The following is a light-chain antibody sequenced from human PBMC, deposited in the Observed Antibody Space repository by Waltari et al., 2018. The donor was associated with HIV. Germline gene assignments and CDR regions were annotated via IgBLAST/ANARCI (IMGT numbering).Light chain of an antibody. Sequence: QSALTQPASVSGSPGQSITISCTGTSSDVGGYNLVSWYQQHPGKAPKLMIYDGSKRPSGVSNRFCGSKSRNTASLTISGLQAEDEAYYYCCAYAGSTTYVSFGGGTKLTVL. V-gene: IGLV2-23*01. CDR2: DGS. J-gene: IGLJ2*01. CDR3: CAYAGSTTYVS. CDR1: SSDVGGYNL.